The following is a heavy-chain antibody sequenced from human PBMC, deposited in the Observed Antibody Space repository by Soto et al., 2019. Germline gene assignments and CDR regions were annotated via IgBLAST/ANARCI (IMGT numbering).Heavy chain of an antibody. CDR2: ISSSGSTI. J-gene: IGHJ6*02. V-gene: IGHV3-48*03. CDR1: GFTFSGYE. CDR3: ARDRETVLWFGEFPFYYYYYGMDV. Sequence: PGGSLRLSCAASGFTFSGYEMNWVRQAPGKGLEWVSYISSSGSTIYYADSVKGRFTISRDNAKNSLYLQMNSLRAEDTAVYYCARDRETVLWFGEFPFYYYYYGMDVWGQGTTVTVSS. D-gene: IGHD3-10*01.